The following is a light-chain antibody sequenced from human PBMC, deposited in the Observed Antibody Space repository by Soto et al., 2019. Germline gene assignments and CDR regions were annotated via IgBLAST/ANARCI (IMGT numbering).Light chain of an antibody. V-gene: IGKV3-20*01. Sequence: EIVLTQSPGTLSLSPGERATLSCRASQSVSSSYLAWYQQKPGQAPRLLIYGASSRATGIPDRFSGSGSGTAFTLTISSLEPEDFAVYYCQQYGSSPSTFGQGTKVEIK. CDR1: QSVSSSY. CDR2: GAS. J-gene: IGKJ1*01. CDR3: QQYGSSPST.